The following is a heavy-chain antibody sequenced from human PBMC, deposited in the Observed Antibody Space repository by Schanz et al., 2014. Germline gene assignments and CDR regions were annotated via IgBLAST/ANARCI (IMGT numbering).Heavy chain of an antibody. J-gene: IGHJ4*02. CDR3: AKVRYSSGWRGDYFDE. CDR1: GFTASSHS. CDR2: ISSRSSHI. Sequence: EVQLVESGGGLVKPGGSLRLSCGVSGFTASSHSMNWVRQAPGKGLEWVSSISSRSSHIYYADSVKGRFTVSRDNAKNSVYLQMNGLRVEDTAVYYCAKVRYSSGWRGDYFDEWGQGTLVTVSS. V-gene: IGHV3-21*02. D-gene: IGHD6-25*01.